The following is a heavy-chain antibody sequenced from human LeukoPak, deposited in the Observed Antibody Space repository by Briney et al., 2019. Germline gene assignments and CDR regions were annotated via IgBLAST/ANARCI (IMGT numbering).Heavy chain of an antibody. Sequence: ASVKVSCKASGYTFTGSYIHWVRQAPGQGLEGMGWINPNSGGTNYAQKFQGRVTMTRDTSISTAYMELSRLRSDDTAVYYCAREAYSSSWLAYWGQGTLVTVSS. CDR1: GYTFTGSY. CDR2: INPNSGGT. V-gene: IGHV1-2*02. J-gene: IGHJ4*02. CDR3: AREAYSSSWLAY. D-gene: IGHD6-13*01.